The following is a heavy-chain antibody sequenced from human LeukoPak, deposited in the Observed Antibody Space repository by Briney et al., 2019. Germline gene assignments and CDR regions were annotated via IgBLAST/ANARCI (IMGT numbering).Heavy chain of an antibody. CDR3: ARAAYDSSGYLTL. D-gene: IGHD3-22*01. CDR2: IWYDGSNK. V-gene: IGHV3-33*08. Sequence: GGSLRLSCAASGFTFSSYWMSWVRQAPGKGLEGVAVIWYDGSNKYYADSVKGRFTISRDNSKNTLYLQMNSLRAEDTAVYYCARAAYDSSGYLTLWGQGTLVTVSS. J-gene: IGHJ4*02. CDR1: GFTFSSYW.